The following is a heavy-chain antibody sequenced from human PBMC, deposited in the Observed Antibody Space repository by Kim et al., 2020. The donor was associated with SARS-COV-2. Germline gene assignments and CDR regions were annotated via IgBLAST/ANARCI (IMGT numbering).Heavy chain of an antibody. CDR2: IYYSGST. V-gene: IGHV4-59*01. CDR3: ARDAYYDGSGSYRMGGWFDP. Sequence: SETLSLTCTVSGGSISSYYWSWIRQPPGKGLEWIGYIYYSGSTNYNPSLKSRVTISVATTKNQFALKLSPVTAADTAVYYCARDAYYDGSGSYRMGGWFDPWGQGTLVTVSS. CDR1: GGSISSYY. J-gene: IGHJ5*02. D-gene: IGHD3-10*01.